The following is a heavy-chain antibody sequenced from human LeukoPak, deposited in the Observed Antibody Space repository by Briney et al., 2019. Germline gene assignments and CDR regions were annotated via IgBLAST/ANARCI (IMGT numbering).Heavy chain of an antibody. V-gene: IGHV4-4*09. CDR2: LYTSGST. CDR1: GGSLSSYY. Sequence: PSETLSLTCTVSGGSLSSYYWSWIRQPPGKGLEWIGYLYTSGSTNYNPSLKSRVTISVDTSKNQFSLKLSSVTAADTAVYYCAKESPPLFDPWGQGTLVTASS. J-gene: IGHJ5*02. CDR3: AKESPPLFDP.